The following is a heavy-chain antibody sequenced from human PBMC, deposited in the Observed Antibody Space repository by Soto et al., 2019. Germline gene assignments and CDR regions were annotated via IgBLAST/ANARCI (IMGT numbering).Heavy chain of an antibody. D-gene: IGHD3-3*01. V-gene: IGHV3-23*01. J-gene: IGHJ6*01. CDR2: ISTTGGNT. CDR3: AKTVQISGSYYYGMDV. Sequence: EVQLLESGGGLVQPGGTLRLSCAASGFTFSNYAMSWVRQVPGKGLEWVSGISTTGGNTYYPDSVKGRFTISRDTSKNTLYLQMTSLRVEDTAIYYCAKTVQISGSYYYGMDVW. CDR1: GFTFSNYA.